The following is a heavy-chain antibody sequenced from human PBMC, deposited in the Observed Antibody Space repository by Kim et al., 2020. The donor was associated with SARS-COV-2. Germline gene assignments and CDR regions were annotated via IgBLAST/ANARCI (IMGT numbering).Heavy chain of an antibody. J-gene: IGHJ6*02. V-gene: IGHV1-69*04. CDR3: ARGGDSSGYYIFEDYYYYGMDV. CDR2: IIPILGIA. CDR1: GGTFSSYA. Sequence: SVKVSCKASGGTFSSYAISWVRQAPGQGLEWMGRIIPILGIANYAQKFQGRVTITADKSTSTAYMELSSLRSEDTAVYYCARGGDSSGYYIFEDYYYYGMDVWGQGTTVTVSS. D-gene: IGHD3-22*01.